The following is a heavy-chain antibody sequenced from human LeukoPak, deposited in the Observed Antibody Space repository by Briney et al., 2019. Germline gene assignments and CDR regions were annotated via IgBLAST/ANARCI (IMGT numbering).Heavy chain of an antibody. CDR1: GFMFSSRA. J-gene: IGHJ3*02. D-gene: IGHD3-16*01. V-gene: IGHV3-30-3*01. CDR3: ARGSHGGADAFDI. CDR2: ISYDGSNK. Sequence: GGSLRLSCAASGFMFSSRAMHWVRQAPGKGLEWVAVISYDGSNKYYADSVKGRFTISRDNSKNTLYLQMNSLRAEDTAVYYCARGSHGGADAFDIWGQGAMVTVSS.